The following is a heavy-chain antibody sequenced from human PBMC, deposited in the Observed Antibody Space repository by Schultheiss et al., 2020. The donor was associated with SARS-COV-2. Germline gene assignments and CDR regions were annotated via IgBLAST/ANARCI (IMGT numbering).Heavy chain of an antibody. CDR3: ARGGDPVQNWFDP. CDR1: GGSISSYY. CDR2: IYYSGST. Sequence: SETLSLTCTVSGGSISSYYWSWIRQPPGKGLEWIGYIYYSGSTYYNPSLKSRVTISVDTSKNQFSLKLSSVTAADTAVYYCARGGDPVQNWFDPWGQGTLVTVSS. J-gene: IGHJ5*02. V-gene: IGHV4-59*01. D-gene: IGHD7-27*01.